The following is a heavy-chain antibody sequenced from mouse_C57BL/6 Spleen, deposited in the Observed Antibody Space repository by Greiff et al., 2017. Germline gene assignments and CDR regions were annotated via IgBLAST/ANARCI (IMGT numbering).Heavy chain of an antibody. CDR3: AREKDYDEGKNAMDY. CDR2: IYPGSGNT. Sequence: QVQLQQSGAELVRPGASVKLSCKASGYTFTDYYINWVKQRPGQGLEWIARIYPGSGNTYYNEKFKGKATLTAEKSSSTAYMQLSSLTSEDSAVYFCAREKDYDEGKNAMDYWGQGTSVTVSS. J-gene: IGHJ4*01. D-gene: IGHD2-4*01. V-gene: IGHV1-76*01. CDR1: GYTFTDYY.